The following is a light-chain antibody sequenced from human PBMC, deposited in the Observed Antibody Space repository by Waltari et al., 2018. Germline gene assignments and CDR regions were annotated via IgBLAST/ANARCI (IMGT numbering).Light chain of an antibody. V-gene: IGKV1-39*01. Sequence: DIQMTQSPSSLSASVGDRVTITCRASQNIANYLNWYQQKPGKAPELLIYVASNLHGGVPSRFTGSGSGTDFTLTISSVQPEDLATYYCQQSYSTPRTFGQGTKLDI. CDR1: QNIANY. J-gene: IGKJ2*01. CDR3: QQSYSTPRT. CDR2: VAS.